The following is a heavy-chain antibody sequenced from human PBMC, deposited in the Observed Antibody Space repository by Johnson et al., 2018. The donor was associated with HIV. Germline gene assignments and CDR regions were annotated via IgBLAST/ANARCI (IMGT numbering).Heavy chain of an antibody. J-gene: IGHJ3*02. V-gene: IGHV3-30*14. CDR2: ISYGGKNK. Sequence: QVQLVESGGGVVQPGRSLRLSCAASGFIFSSYAVHWVRQAPGKGLEWVALISYGGKNKYYADSVKGRFTISRDNSKNTLYLQMNSLRAEDTAVYYCAKAMGGWLLAHAFDIWGQGTMVTISS. CDR1: GFIFSSYA. D-gene: IGHD3-22*01. CDR3: AKAMGGWLLAHAFDI.